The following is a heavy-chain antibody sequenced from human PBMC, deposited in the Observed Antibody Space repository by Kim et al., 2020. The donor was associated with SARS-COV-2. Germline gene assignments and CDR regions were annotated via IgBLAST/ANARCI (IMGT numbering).Heavy chain of an antibody. V-gene: IGHV3-11*01. J-gene: IGHJ5*02. CDR3: VREPAS. CDR2: GGSR. Sequence: GGSRNYGDYVNGRFTISRDNARKSLSLQMNSLTPEDTAVYYCVREPASWGQGTLVTVSS.